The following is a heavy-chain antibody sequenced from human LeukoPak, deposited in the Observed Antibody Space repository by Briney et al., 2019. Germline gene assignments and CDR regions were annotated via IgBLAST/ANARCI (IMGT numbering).Heavy chain of an antibody. D-gene: IGHD2-2*01. CDR3: AKEDIVVVPAAIGAFDI. CDR2: ISSSSSTI. CDR1: GFTFSSYS. J-gene: IGHJ3*02. Sequence: QPGGSLRLSCAASGFTFSSYSMNWVRQAPGKGLEWVSYISSSSSTIYYADSVKGRFTISRDNAKNSLYLQMNSLRAEDTALYYCAKEDIVVVPAAIGAFDIWGQGTMVTVSS. V-gene: IGHV3-48*04.